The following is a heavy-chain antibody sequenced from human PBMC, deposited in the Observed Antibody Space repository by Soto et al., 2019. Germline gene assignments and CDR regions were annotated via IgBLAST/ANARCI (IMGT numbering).Heavy chain of an antibody. CDR2: IYYIGPT. Sequence: SDTLSPTCTVSGGSVSGASTFWSWIRQPQGKGVEWIGFIYYIGPTRYNPSLESRVTISTDSSKNQVSLNLTSVTAADTAVYYCARGYSHYAHWGRGTLVTVSS. CDR1: GGSVSGASTF. J-gene: IGHJ4*02. CDR3: ARGYSHYAH. D-gene: IGHD4-4*01. V-gene: IGHV4-61*01.